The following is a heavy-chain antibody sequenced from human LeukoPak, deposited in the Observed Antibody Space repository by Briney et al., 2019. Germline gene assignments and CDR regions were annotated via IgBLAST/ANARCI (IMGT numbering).Heavy chain of an antibody. Sequence: PGGSLRLSCVASGFTFNTYAMSWVCQAPGKGLEWVSATSATGTYYADSVKGRFTISRDNSRNTLYLQMHSLTAGDTALYYCAKERDDYNTVFDYWGQGTLVTVSS. CDR1: GFTFNTYA. CDR2: TSATGT. V-gene: IGHV3-23*01. CDR3: AKERDDYNTVFDY. J-gene: IGHJ4*02. D-gene: IGHD5-24*01.